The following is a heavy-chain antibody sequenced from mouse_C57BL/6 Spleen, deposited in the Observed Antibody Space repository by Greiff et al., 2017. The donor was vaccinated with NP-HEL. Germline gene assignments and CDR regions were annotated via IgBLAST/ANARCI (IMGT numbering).Heavy chain of an antibody. CDR1: GYTFTSYW. J-gene: IGHJ4*01. V-gene: IGHV1-64*01. CDR2: IHPNSGST. CDR3: ARGGYSLYAMDY. Sequence: QVQLQQPGAELVKPGASVKLSCKASGYTFTSYWMHLVKQRPGQGLEWIGMIHPNSGSTNYNEKFKSKATLTVDKSSSTAYMQLSSLTSEDSAVYYCARGGYSLYAMDYWGQGTSVTVSS. D-gene: IGHD2-12*01.